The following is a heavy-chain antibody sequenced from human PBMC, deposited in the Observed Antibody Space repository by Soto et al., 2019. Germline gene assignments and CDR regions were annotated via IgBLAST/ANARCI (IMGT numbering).Heavy chain of an antibody. CDR2: VSYDGSNK. CDR1: GFTFSSYG. J-gene: IGHJ4*02. V-gene: IGHV3-30*18. D-gene: IGHD4-17*01. CDR3: AKDRYGDYGGIDY. Sequence: PGGSLRLSCAASGFTFSSYGMHWVRQAPGKGLEWVALVSYDGSNKNYADSVKGRFAISRDNSKNTLYLQMNSLRAEDTAVYYCAKDRYGDYGGIDYWGQGTMVTVSS.